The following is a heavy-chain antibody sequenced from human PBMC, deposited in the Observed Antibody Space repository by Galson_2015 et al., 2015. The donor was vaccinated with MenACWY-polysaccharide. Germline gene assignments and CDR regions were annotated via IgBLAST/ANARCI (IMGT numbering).Heavy chain of an antibody. CDR2: ISSSSSTI. V-gene: IGHV3-48*01. D-gene: IGHD3-22*01. Sequence: SLRLSCAASGFTFSSYSMNWVRQAPGEGLEWVSYISSSSSTIYYADSVKGRFTISRDNAKNSLYLQMNSLRAEDTAVYYCAREVGGDSSGYLDYWGQGTLVTVSS. J-gene: IGHJ4*02. CDR1: GFTFSSYS. CDR3: AREVGGDSSGYLDY.